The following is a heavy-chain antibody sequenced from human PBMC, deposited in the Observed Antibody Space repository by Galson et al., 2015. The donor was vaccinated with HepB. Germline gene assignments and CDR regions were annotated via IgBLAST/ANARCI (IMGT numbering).Heavy chain of an antibody. CDR1: GYTFTSYY. CDR3: ARDYCSSTSCLYYFDY. CDR2: INPSGGST. D-gene: IGHD2-2*01. V-gene: IGHV1-46*01. Sequence: SVKVSCKASGYTFTSYYMHWVRQAPGQGLEWMGIINPSGGSTSYAQKFQGRVTMTRDTSTSTVYMELSSLRSEDTAVYYCARDYCSSTSCLYYFDYWGQGTLVTVSS. J-gene: IGHJ4*02.